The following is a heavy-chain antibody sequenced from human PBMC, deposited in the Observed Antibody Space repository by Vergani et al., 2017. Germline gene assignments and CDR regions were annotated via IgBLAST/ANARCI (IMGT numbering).Heavy chain of an antibody. CDR3: ARLPRMVRGEHRPFDY. D-gene: IGHD3-10*01. Sequence: QVQLQESGPGLVKPSETLSLTCAVYGGSFSGYYWSWIRQPPGKGLEWIGEINHSGSTNYNPSLKSRVTISVDTSKNQFSLKLSSVTAADTAVYYCARLPRMVRGEHRPFDYWGQGTLVTVSS. J-gene: IGHJ4*02. CDR1: GGSFSGYY. CDR2: INHSGST. V-gene: IGHV4-34*10.